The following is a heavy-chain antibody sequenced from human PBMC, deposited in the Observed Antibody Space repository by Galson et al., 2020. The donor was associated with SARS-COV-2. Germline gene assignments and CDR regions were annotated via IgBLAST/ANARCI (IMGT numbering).Heavy chain of an antibody. D-gene: IGHD6-19*01. J-gene: IGHJ6*02. Sequence: GGSLRLSCAASGFTFSSYGMHWVRQAPGKGLEWVAVIWYDGSNKYYADSVKGRFTIPRDNSKNTLYLQMNSLRAEDTAVYYCAREGTQYSSGWYGGYYYYGMDVWGQGTTVTVSS. CDR1: GFTFSSYG. CDR2: IWYDGSNK. CDR3: AREGTQYSSGWYGGYYYYGMDV. V-gene: IGHV3-33*01.